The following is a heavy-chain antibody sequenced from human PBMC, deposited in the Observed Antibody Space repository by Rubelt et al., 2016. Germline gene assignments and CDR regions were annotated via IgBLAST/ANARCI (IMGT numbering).Heavy chain of an antibody. V-gene: IGHV4-4*02. CDR1: NGSISNSGW. D-gene: IGHD1/OR15-1a*01. CDR3: VHEQTDGGFDS. CDR2: IYHSGMT. J-gene: IGHJ4*02. Sequence: QVHLQESGPGLVKPSGTFSLTCAVSNGSISNSGWWSWVRQPPGKGVEWIGEIYHSGMTNYDASLEDRVIMSIDKSKNHLSLKVNTVTASDTAVYYCVHEQTDGGFDSWGQGTLVTVSS.